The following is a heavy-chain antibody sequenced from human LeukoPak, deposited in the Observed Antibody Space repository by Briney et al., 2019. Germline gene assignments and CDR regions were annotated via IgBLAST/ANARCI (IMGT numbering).Heavy chain of an antibody. CDR1: GFTFSSYW. CDR3: ARPYYDILTGTLQDWFDS. D-gene: IGHD3-9*01. CDR2: INSDGSST. J-gene: IGHJ5*01. Sequence: GGSLRLSCAASGFTFSSYWMHWVRQAPGKGLVWVSRINSDGSSTSYADSVKGRFTISRDNAKNTLYLQMSSLRAEDTAVYYCARPYYDILTGTLQDWFDSWGQGTLVTVSS. V-gene: IGHV3-74*01.